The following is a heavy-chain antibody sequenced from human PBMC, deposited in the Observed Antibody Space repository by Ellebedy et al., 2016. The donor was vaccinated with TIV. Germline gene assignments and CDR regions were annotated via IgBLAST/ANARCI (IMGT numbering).Heavy chain of an antibody. CDR1: GFTFSSYA. V-gene: IGHV3-23*01. Sequence: GESLKISCSASGFTFSSYAMHWVRQAPGKGLEWVSAISGSGGGTYYADSVKGRFTISRDDSKNTLYLQMNSLRAEDTAVYYCAKRLELRRVPDYWGQGTLVTVSS. J-gene: IGHJ4*02. D-gene: IGHD1-7*01. CDR2: ISGSGGGT. CDR3: AKRLELRRVPDY.